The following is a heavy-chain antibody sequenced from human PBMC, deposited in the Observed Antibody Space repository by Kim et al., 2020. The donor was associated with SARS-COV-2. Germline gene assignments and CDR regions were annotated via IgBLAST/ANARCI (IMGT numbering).Heavy chain of an antibody. J-gene: IGHJ6*02. D-gene: IGHD3-3*01. V-gene: IGHV1-8*01. Sequence: ASVKVSCKASGYTFTSYDINWVRQATGQGLEWMGWMNPNSGNTGYAQKFQGRVTMTRNTSISTAYMELSSLRSEDTAVYYCARGPIPPYHYDFWSGYYMNYYYYGRDVWGQGTTVTVSS. CDR2: MNPNSGNT. CDR3: ARGPIPPYHYDFWSGYYMNYYYYGRDV. CDR1: GYTFTSYD.